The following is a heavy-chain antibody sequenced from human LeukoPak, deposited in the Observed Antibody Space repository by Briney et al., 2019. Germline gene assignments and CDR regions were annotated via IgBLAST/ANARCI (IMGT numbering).Heavy chain of an antibody. CDR2: ISAYNGNT. V-gene: IGHV1-18*01. J-gene: IGHJ4*02. CDR3: ARDSPGLWFGELSGVDY. Sequence: ASVKVSCKASGYTFTSYGISWVRQAPGQGLEWMGWISAYNGNTNYAQKLQGRVTMTTDTSTSTAYMELKSLRSDDTAVYYCARDSPGLWFGELSGVDYWGQGTLVTVSS. D-gene: IGHD3-10*01. CDR1: GYTFTSYG.